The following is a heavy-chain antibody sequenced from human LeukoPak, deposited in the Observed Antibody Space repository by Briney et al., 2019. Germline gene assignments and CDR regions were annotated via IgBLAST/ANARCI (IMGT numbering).Heavy chain of an antibody. Sequence: SETLSLTSTVSGGSISSYYWSWIRQPPGKGLEWIGYIYYSGSTNYNPSLKSRVTISVDTSKNQFSLKLSSVTAADTAVYYCARHSGSGFDYWGQGTLVTVSS. CDR3: ARHSGSGFDY. CDR2: IYYSGST. J-gene: IGHJ4*02. V-gene: IGHV4-59*08. D-gene: IGHD3-10*01. CDR1: GGSISSYY.